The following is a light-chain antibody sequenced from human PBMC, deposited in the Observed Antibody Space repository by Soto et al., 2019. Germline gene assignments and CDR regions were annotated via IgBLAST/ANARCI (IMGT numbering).Light chain of an antibody. CDR1: QSVSSY. J-gene: IGKJ1*01. V-gene: IGKV3-11*01. CDR3: QQRSNWT. CDR2: DAS. Sequence: EIVLTQSPATLSLSPGDRATLSCRASQSVSSYLAWYQQKPGQAPRLLIYDASNRATGIPARFSGSGSGTDFTLTISSLESEDFAVYYCQQRSNWTFGQGTRVDIK.